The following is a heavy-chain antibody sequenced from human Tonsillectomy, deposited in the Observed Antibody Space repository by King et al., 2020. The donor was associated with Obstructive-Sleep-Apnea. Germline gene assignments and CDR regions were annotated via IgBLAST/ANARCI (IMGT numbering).Heavy chain of an antibody. Sequence: QLVQSGAEVKTPGASVKVSCKASGYTFITYSITWVRQAPGQGLEWMGWLTAYDGNTNYAQKFQGRVTMPSDTSTRTAYMERRSLSSDDTAVYYCARQSLAGDYFDPWGQGTLVTVSS. D-gene: IGHD4-17*01. CDR3: ARQSLAGDYFDP. J-gene: IGHJ5*02. CDR1: GYTFITYS. CDR2: LTAYDGNT. V-gene: IGHV1-18*01.